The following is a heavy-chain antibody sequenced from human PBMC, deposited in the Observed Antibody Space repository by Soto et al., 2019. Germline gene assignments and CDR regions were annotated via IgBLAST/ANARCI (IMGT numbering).Heavy chain of an antibody. V-gene: IGHV3-30*18. J-gene: IGHJ4*02. CDR1: GSTFSSYG. CDR2: ISYDGSNK. CDR3: ANSENYYDSSGYYPAPHY. D-gene: IGHD3-22*01. Sequence: GVSLRLSCAASGSTFSSYGMHWVRQAPGKGLEWVAVISYDGSNKYYADSVKGRFTISRDNSKNTLYLQMNSLRAEDTAVYYCANSENYYDSSGYYPAPHYWGQGTLVTVSS.